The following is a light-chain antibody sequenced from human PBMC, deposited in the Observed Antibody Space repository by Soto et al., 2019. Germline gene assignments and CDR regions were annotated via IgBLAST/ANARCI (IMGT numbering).Light chain of an antibody. CDR3: QQLDSYPRT. CDR2: AAS. J-gene: IGKJ3*01. Sequence: IEVTQSPSSLSASVGDRVTITCRASQGISSYLAWYQQKPGKAPNLLIYAASTLQGGVPSRFSGSGSGTDFTLTISSLQPEDFATYYCQQLDSYPRTFGPGTTVDIK. CDR1: QGISSY. V-gene: IGKV1-9*01.